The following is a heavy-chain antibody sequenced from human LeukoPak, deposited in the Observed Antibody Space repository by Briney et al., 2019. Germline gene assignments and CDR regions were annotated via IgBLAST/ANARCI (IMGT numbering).Heavy chain of an antibody. D-gene: IGHD3-22*01. CDR2: IYYSGST. J-gene: IGHJ4*02. Sequence: SETLSLTCTVSGGSISSGDYFWSWIRQPPGKGLEWIGYIYYSGSTYYNPSLKSRVTISVDTSKNQFSLKLSSVTAADTAVYYCASGYYYDSSGYYYPFDYWGQGTLVTVSS. V-gene: IGHV4-30-4*01. CDR3: ASGYYYDSSGYYYPFDY. CDR1: GGSISSGDYF.